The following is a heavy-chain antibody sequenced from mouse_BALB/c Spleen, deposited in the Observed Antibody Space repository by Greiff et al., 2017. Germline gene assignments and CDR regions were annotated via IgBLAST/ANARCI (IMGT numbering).Heavy chain of an antibody. J-gene: IGHJ3*01. D-gene: IGHD2-4*01. CDR3: ASYMITWFAY. Sequence: EVQRVESGPELVKPGASVKMSCKASGYTFTSYVMHWVKQKPGQGLEWIGYINPYNDGTKYNEKFKGKATLTSDKSSSTAYMELSSLTSEDSAVYYCASYMITWFAYWGQGTLVTVSA. CDR2: INPYNDGT. CDR1: GYTFTSYV. V-gene: IGHV1-14*01.